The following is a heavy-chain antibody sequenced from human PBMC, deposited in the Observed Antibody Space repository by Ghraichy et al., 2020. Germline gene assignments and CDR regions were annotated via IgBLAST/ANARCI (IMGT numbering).Heavy chain of an antibody. D-gene: IGHD6-6*01. J-gene: IGHJ4*02. CDR2: ISGSGGST. V-gene: IGHV3-23*01. Sequence: GESLNISCAASGFTFSSYAMSWVRQAPGKGLEWVSAISGSGGSTYYADSVKGRFTISRDNSKNTLYLQMNSLRAEDTAVYYCAKGYSSSMGKFDYWGQGTLVTVSS. CDR1: GFTFSSYA. CDR3: AKGYSSSMGKFDY.